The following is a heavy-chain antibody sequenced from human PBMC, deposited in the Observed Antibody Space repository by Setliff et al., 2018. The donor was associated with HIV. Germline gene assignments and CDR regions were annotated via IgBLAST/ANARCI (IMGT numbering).Heavy chain of an antibody. V-gene: IGHV4-61*02. CDR2: VDTTGNT. CDR3: ARDVRWELFPGYFYYYYMDV. J-gene: IGHJ6*03. D-gene: IGHD3-10*01. CDR1: GGSISSGSYY. Sequence: SETLSLTCNVSGGSISSGSYYWTWIRQPAGKGLEWIGRVDTTGNTNYNPSPNSRVTILADTSKNHFSLELRSVTAAASAIYYCARDVRWELFPGYFYYYYMDVWGTGTTVTVSS.